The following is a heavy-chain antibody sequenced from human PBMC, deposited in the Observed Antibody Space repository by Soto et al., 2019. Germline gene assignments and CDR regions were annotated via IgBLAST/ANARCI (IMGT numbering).Heavy chain of an antibody. D-gene: IGHD3-10*01. CDR1: GGSFSGYY. CDR2: INHSGST. CDR3: ASTTVWFGEFVYYYGMDV. Sequence: SETLSLTCAVYGGSFSGYYWSWIRQPPGKGLEWIGEINHSGSTNYNPSLKSRVTISVDTSKNQFSLKLSSVTAADTAVYYCASTTVWFGEFVYYYGMDVWGQGTTVTVSS. V-gene: IGHV4-34*01. J-gene: IGHJ6*02.